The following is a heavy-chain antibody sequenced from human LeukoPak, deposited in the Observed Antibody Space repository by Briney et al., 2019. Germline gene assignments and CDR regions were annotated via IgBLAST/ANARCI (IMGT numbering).Heavy chain of an antibody. CDR1: GGSISRSY. CDR3: ARLLSHSRGRPSAFDI. D-gene: IGHD3-22*01. CDR2: VFSSATT. V-gene: IGHV4-59*08. Sequence: SETLSLTCTVSGGSISRSYYSWVRQPPGKGLEWIGYVFSSATTDYNPSLKSRVTISVDTSKNQFSLKLSSVTAADTAVYYCARLLSHSRGRPSAFDIWGQGTMVTVSS. J-gene: IGHJ3*02.